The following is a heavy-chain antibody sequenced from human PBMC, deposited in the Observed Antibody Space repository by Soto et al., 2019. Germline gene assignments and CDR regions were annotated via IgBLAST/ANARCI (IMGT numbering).Heavy chain of an antibody. CDR2: TNAGNGNT. CDR3: ARSSVPPYCSRTICYSVDY. D-gene: IGHD2-2*01. Sequence: QVQLVQSGAEVKKPGASVKLSCKASGYSFTTFGIHWVRQAPGQRPEWMGWTNAGNGNTRSSQRFQGRITITRDTSANTVYMELRDLGSEDTSVYYCARSSVPPYCSRTICYSVDYWGQGTLVTVSS. V-gene: IGHV1-3*01. J-gene: IGHJ4*02. CDR1: GYSFTTFG.